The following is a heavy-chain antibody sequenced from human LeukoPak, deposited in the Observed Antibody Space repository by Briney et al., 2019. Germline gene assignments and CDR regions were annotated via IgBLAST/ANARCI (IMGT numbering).Heavy chain of an antibody. J-gene: IGHJ4*02. CDR3: TKSGTTFDY. CDR2: ISWNSGSI. V-gene: IGHV3-9*01. CDR1: GFTFDDYA. Sequence: GGSLRLSCAASGFTFDDYAMHWVRQAPGKGLEWVSGISWNSGSIGYADSVKGRFTISRDNAKNSLYLQMSNLRAADTAMYYCTKSGTTFDYWGLGTLVTVSS. D-gene: IGHD1-14*01.